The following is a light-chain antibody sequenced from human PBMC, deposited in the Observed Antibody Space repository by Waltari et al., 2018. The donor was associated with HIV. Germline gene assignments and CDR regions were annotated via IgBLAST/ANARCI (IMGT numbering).Light chain of an antibody. CDR3: CSYADTFFVL. J-gene: IGLJ2*01. CDR1: SRDIGAYNY. CDR2: DVN. V-gene: IGLV2-11*01. Sequence: QSALTQPRSVSGYPGQSVTISCTGTSRDIGAYNYVSWYQHHPDKGPKLLIYDVNKRPSGVPDRFSGSKSGNTASLTISGLQAEDEADYYCCSYADTFFVLFGGRTKLTVL.